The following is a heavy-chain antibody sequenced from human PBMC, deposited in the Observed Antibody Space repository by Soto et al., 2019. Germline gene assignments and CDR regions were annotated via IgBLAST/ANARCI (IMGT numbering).Heavy chain of an antibody. CDR3: ARRSTRTRPQVGARAFDI. V-gene: IGHV4-38-2*01. J-gene: IGHJ3*02. CDR2: IFHSGTT. D-gene: IGHD2-2*01. Sequence: SETLSLTCAVSGEYLSNGYYWAWFRQPPGKWLEWIGSIFHSGTTYYNPSIKSRVTIAVDTSKNQFSLKLSSVTAADTAVYYCARRSTRTRPQVGARAFDIWGQGTRVTVSS. CDR1: GEYLSNGYY.